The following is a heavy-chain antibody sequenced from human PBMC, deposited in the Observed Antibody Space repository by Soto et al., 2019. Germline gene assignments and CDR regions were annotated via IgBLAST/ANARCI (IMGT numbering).Heavy chain of an antibody. CDR1: GYSFTSYW. CDR3: ARSVLMIYHGRSGYPDY. D-gene: IGHD3-22*01. CDR2: IYPGDSDT. J-gene: IGHJ4*02. Sequence: PGESLKISCKGSGYSFTSYWIGWVRQMPGKGLEWMGIIYPGDSDTRYSPSFQGQVTISADKSISTAYLQWSSLKASDTAMYYCARSVLMIYHGRSGYPDYCGQGTLVTVSS. V-gene: IGHV5-51*01.